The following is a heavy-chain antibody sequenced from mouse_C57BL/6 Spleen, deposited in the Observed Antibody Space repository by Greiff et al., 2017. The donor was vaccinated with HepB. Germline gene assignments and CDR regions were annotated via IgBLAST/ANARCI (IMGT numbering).Heavy chain of an antibody. CDR2: IDPSDSET. V-gene: IGHV1-52*01. J-gene: IGHJ1*03. D-gene: IGHD1-1*01. CDR1: GYTFTSYW. CDR3: ARSYYGSSYENFDV. Sequence: QVQLQQPGAELVRPGSSVKLSCKASGYTFTSYWMHWVKQRPIQGLEWIGNIDPSDSETHYNQKFKDKATLTVDKSSSTAYMQLSSLTSEDSAVYYCARSYYGSSYENFDVWGTGTTVTVSS.